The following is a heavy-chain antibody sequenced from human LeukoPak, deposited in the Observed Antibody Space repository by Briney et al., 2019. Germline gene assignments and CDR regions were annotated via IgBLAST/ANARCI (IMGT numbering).Heavy chain of an antibody. V-gene: IGHV1-2*02. CDR2: INPNSGGT. CDR3: ARADGSGSYYNWFDP. Sequence: ASVKVSCKASGYTFTGYHMHWVRQAPGQGLEWMGWINPNSGGTNYAQKFQGRVTMTRDTSISTAYMELSRLRSDDTAVYYCARADGSGSYYNWFDPWGQGTLVTVSS. CDR1: GYTFTGYH. J-gene: IGHJ5*02. D-gene: IGHD3-10*01.